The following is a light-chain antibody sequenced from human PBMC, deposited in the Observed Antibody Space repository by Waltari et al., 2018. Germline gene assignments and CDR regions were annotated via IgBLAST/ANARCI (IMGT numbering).Light chain of an antibody. Sequence: IQMTQSPSSLSASVGDRVTITCQASQDITNYLNWYQQSPGKAPNLRIYDASNLETGVPSRFSGSGSGTDFTFTISSLQPEDIATYYCQQYDDLPLTFGGGTKVEIK. V-gene: IGKV1-33*01. CDR1: QDITNY. CDR2: DAS. CDR3: QQYDDLPLT. J-gene: IGKJ4*01.